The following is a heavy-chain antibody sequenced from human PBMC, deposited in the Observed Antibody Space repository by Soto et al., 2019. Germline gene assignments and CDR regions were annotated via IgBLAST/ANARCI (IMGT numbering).Heavy chain of an antibody. CDR2: MNPNTGNT. D-gene: IGHD3-16*01. Sequence: GASVKVSCKASGYTFSSYDIKWVRQATGQGLEWMGWMNPNTGNTGYAQKFQGRVIMTRNTSISTAYMELRSLRSDDTAVYYCARVQSVHYDYFWGSDGGGMDVWG. CDR1: GYTFSSYD. CDR3: ARVQSVHYDYFWGSDGGGMDV. V-gene: IGHV1-8*01. J-gene: IGHJ6*02.